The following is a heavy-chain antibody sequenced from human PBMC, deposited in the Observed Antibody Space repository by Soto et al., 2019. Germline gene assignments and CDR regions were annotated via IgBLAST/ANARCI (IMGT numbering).Heavy chain of an antibody. J-gene: IGHJ6*02. CDR1: GGTFSRYA. D-gene: IGHD6-19*01. V-gene: IGHV1-69*13. CDR2: IIPIFGTA. Sequence: GASVKVSCKASGGTFSRYAISWVRQAPGQGLEWMGGIIPIFGTANYAQKFQGRVTITADESTSTAYMELSSLRSEDTAVYYCARARYSSGWYWNNYYYGMDVWGQGTTVTVSS. CDR3: ARARYSSGWYWNNYYYGMDV.